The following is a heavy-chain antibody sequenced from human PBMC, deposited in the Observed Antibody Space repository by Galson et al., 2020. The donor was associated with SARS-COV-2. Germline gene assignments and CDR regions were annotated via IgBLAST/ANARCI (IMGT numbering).Heavy chain of an antibody. Sequence: SETLSLTCAVSGASITIGGYSWSWIRQSPGKGLEWLGYVYSSGSAYYNPTLKSRVTVSLDTSKNQFSLKLSSVTAADTAVYYCAREIPNYDWYFDLGGRGTLVTVSS. V-gene: IGHV4-30-4*07. CDR3: AREIPNYDWYFDL. J-gene: IGHJ2*01. CDR1: GASITIGGYS. D-gene: IGHD3-10*01. CDR2: VYSSGSA.